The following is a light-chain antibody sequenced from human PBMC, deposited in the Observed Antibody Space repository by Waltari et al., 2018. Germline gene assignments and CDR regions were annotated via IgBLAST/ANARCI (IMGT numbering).Light chain of an antibody. Sequence: AIQMTQSPSSLSASVGDRVPIPYLASQGIRNNLGGYQQNPGKGRKLLISAASTLQSGVPSRFSGSGSGTGFTLTSSSLQPEDLATDYCLQDYIYPWTFGQGTKVEIQ. CDR2: AAS. CDR3: LQDYIYPWT. CDR1: QGIRNN. V-gene: IGKV1-6*01. J-gene: IGKJ1*01.